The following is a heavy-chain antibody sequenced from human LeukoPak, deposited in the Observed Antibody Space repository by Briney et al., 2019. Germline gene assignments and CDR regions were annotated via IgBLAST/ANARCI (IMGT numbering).Heavy chain of an antibody. J-gene: IGHJ4*02. D-gene: IGHD3-10*01. CDR2: IYHSGNT. Sequence: SETLSLTCAVSGYSISSGYYWGWIRQPPGKGLEWIGSIYHSGNTYYNPSLKSRVTILIDTSKNQFSLKPSSVTAADTAVYYCARLGLITPNRWGQGTLVTVSS. CDR3: ARLGLITPNR. V-gene: IGHV4-38-2*01. CDR1: GYSISSGYY.